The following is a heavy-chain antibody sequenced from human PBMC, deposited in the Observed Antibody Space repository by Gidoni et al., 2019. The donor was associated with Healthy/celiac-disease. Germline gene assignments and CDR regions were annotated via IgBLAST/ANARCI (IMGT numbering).Heavy chain of an antibody. D-gene: IGHD2-15*01. Sequence: TVSGGSISSSSYYWGWIRQPPGKGLEWIGSIYYSGSTYYNPSLKSRVTISVDTSKNQFSLKLSSVTAADTAVYYCARQHALVVVAATPVHWFDPWGQGTLVTVSS. CDR2: IYYSGST. J-gene: IGHJ5*02. CDR3: ARQHALVVVAATPVHWFDP. V-gene: IGHV4-39*01. CDR1: GGSISSSSYY.